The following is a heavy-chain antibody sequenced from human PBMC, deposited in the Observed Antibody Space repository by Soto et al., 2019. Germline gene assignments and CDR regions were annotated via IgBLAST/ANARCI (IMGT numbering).Heavy chain of an antibody. CDR3: ARGRPVGYSWYDGEIFHY. CDR1: GYTFTRYY. Sequence: QVQLVQSGAEVKKPGASVTVSCKASGYTFTRYYMQWVRQAPGQGLEWMGVINPSGGSTSFAQRFQGRVTMTTDMSTSTVYLDLSGLRSDDTAVYFCARGRPVGYSWYDGEIFHYWGQGTLITVSS. CDR2: INPSGGST. J-gene: IGHJ4*02. D-gene: IGHD6-13*01. V-gene: IGHV1-46*01.